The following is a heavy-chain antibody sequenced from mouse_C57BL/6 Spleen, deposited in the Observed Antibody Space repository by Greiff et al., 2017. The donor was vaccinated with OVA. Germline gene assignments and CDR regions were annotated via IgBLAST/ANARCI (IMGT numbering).Heavy chain of an antibody. J-gene: IGHJ4*01. CDR1: GFTFSDYY. CDR2: ISNGGGST. CDR3: ARQNGDGYYFYAMDY. Sequence: VQLKESGGGLVQPGGSLKLSCAASGFTFSDYYMYWVRQTPEKRLEWVAYISNGGGSTYYPDTVKGRFTISRDNAKNTLYLQMSRLKSEDTAMYYCARQNGDGYYFYAMDYWGQGTSVTVSS. D-gene: IGHD2-3*01. V-gene: IGHV5-12*01.